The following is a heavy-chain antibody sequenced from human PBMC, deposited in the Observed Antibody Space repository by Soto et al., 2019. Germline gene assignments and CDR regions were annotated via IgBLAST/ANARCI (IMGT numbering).Heavy chain of an antibody. Sequence: GESLKISCKGSEYSFTSNWIGWVRQMPGKGLEWMGIIYPDDSDTRYSPSFQGHVTISADKSINTAYLQWGSLRASDTAMYYCARGGYCSAGFCYPIFDSWGQGTLVTVSS. J-gene: IGHJ4*02. CDR1: EYSFTSNW. CDR3: ARGGYCSAGFCYPIFDS. CDR2: IYPDDSDT. V-gene: IGHV5-51*01. D-gene: IGHD2-15*01.